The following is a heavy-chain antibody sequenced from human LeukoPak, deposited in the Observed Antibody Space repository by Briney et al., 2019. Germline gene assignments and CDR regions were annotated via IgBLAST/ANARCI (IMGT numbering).Heavy chain of an antibody. Sequence: ASVKVSCKASGYTFTSYDINWVRQATGQGREWMGRMNPNSGNTGYAQKFQGRVTMTRNTSISTAYMELSSLRSEDTAVYYCARGLGQGIVVVPAAIFRGWNWFDPWGQGTLVTVSS. CDR1: GYTFTSYD. V-gene: IGHV1-8*01. CDR2: MNPNSGNT. J-gene: IGHJ5*02. CDR3: ARGLGQGIVVVPAAIFRGWNWFDP. D-gene: IGHD2-2*02.